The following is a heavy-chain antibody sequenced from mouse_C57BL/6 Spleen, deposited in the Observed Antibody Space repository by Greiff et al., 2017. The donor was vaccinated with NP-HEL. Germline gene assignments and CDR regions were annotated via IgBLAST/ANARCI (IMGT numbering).Heavy chain of an antibody. CDR3: AREENYYGSSFDY. D-gene: IGHD1-1*01. CDR1: GYSITSGYY. Sequence: EVKLQESGPGLVKPSQSLSLTCSVTGYSITSGYYWNWIRQFPGNKLEWMGYISYDGSNNYNPSLKNRIPITRDTSKNQFFLKLNSVTTEDTATYYCAREENYYGSSFDYWGQGTTLTVSS. V-gene: IGHV3-6*01. CDR2: ISYDGSN. J-gene: IGHJ2*01.